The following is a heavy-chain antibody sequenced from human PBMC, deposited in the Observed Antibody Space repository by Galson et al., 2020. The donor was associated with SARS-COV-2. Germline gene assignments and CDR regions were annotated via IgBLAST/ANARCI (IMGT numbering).Heavy chain of an antibody. CDR2: IYYSGST. V-gene: IGHV4-61*01. Sequence: SETVSLTCTVSGGSVSSGSYYWSWIRQPPGKGLEWIGYIYYSGSTNYNPSLKSRVTISVDTSKNQFSLKLSSVTAADTAVYYCARAVTTLVNYWGQGTLVTVSS. D-gene: IGHD4-17*01. CDR1: GGSVSSGSYY. J-gene: IGHJ4*02. CDR3: ARAVTTLVNY.